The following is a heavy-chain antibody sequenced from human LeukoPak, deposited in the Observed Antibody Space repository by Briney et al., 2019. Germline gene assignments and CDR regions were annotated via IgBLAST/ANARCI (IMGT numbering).Heavy chain of an antibody. D-gene: IGHD3-10*01. V-gene: IGHV3-30*02. J-gene: IGHJ4*02. CDR1: GFTFSSYG. CDR2: IRYDGSNK. Sequence: TGGFLRLSCAASGFTFSSYGMHWVRQAPGKGLEWVAFIRYDGSNKYYAGSVKGRFTISRDNSKNTLYLQMNSLRAEGTAVYYCAKDNYYGSGTNDYWGQGALVTVSS. CDR3: AKDNYYGSGTNDY.